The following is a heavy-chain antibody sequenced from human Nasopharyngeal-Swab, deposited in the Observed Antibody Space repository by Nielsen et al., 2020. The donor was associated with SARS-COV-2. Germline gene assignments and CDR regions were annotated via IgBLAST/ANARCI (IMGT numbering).Heavy chain of an antibody. J-gene: IGHJ4*02. Sequence: SETLSLTCTVSGGSISSSSYYWGWIRQPPGKGLEWIGEINHIGSTNYNTYNPSLNSRVTISLATSRNQFSLTLTSVTAADTAIYFCARGRYYGDYDYWGQGALVTVSS. CDR1: GGSISSSSYY. D-gene: IGHD4-17*01. V-gene: IGHV4-39*07. CDR2: INHIGST. CDR3: ARGRYYGDYDY.